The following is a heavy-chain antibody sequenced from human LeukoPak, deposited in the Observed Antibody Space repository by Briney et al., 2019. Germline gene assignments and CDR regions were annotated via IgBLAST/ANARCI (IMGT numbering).Heavy chain of an antibody. Sequence: GGSLRLSCAASGFTFSSYSMNWVRQAPGKGLEWVSSISSSSSYIYYADSVKGRFTISRDNAKNSLYLQMNSLRAEDTAVYYCARDGSVGGNYYYGMDVWGQGTTVTVSS. D-gene: IGHD1-26*01. J-gene: IGHJ6*02. CDR2: ISSSSSYI. V-gene: IGHV3-21*01. CDR3: ARDGSVGGNYYYGMDV. CDR1: GFTFSSYS.